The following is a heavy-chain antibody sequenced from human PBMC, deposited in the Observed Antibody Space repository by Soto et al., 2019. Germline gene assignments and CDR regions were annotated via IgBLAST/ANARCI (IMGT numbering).Heavy chain of an antibody. D-gene: IGHD5-12*01. CDR1: GFSLTASGMS. Sequence: SGPTLVNPTQTLTVTCTFSGFSLTASGMSVSWIRQPPGKALEWLARIDWDDDKYYIRSLKSRLTISKDTSKNQVVLQLTNMVPVDTAAYYCAHRPGGGYSGGPLFDYWGQGTLVTVSS. CDR2: IDWDDDK. CDR3: AHRPGGGYSGGPLFDY. J-gene: IGHJ4*02. V-gene: IGHV2-70*12.